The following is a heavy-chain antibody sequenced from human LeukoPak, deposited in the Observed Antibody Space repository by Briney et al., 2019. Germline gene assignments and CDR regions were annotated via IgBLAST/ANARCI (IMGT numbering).Heavy chain of an antibody. V-gene: IGHV3-66*02. CDR2: IYSGGST. Sequence: PGGSLRLSCAASGFTVSRNYMSWVRQAPGKGLEGVSVIYSGGSTYYADSVKGRFTISRDNVKNTLYLQMNSLRVEDTAVYYCAKDGSSGWSGIDYWGQGTLVTVSS. D-gene: IGHD6-19*01. CDR1: GFTVSRNY. CDR3: AKDGSSGWSGIDY. J-gene: IGHJ4*02.